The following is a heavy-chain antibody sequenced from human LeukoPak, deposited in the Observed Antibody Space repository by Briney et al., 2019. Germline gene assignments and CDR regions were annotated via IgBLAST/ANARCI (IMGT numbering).Heavy chain of an antibody. CDR3: ARDNSVRDEAWWVNL. Sequence: APVKVSCKAFGYTFTSNYMHCVRQAPVQGAEWMGVISPSGGSTTYAQKFQGRVTLTRDMSTSTDYLELSSLRSEDTAVYYCARDNSVRDEAWWVNLWGQGTLVTVSS. V-gene: IGHV1-46*01. CDR1: GYTFTSNY. CDR2: ISPSGGST. J-gene: IGHJ5*02. D-gene: IGHD2-15*01.